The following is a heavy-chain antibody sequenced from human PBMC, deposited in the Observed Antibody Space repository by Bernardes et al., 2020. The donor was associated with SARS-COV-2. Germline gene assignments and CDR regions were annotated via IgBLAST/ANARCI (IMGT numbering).Heavy chain of an antibody. J-gene: IGHJ4*02. V-gene: IGHV3-74*01. CDR2: INPHGSTT. D-gene: IGHD2-8*01. CDR1: GFSLSSYW. CDR3: ARSAFINGQNYYFDY. Sequence: WGSLRLSCAASGFSLSSYWIHWVRQAPGKVLVWVSRINPHGSTTSYADSVKGRFTIYRDNAKNTLYLQMNSLRAEDTAVYFCARSAFINGQNYYFDYWGQGTLVTVSS.